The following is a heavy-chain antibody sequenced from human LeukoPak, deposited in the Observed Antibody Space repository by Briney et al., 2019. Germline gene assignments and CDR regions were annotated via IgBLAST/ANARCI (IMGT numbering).Heavy chain of an antibody. V-gene: IGHV4-34*01. J-gene: IGHJ4*02. CDR3: ARAQPSRYYYGSGSLGARFDY. CDR1: GGSFSGYY. Sequence: PSETLSLTCAVYGGSFSGYYWSWIRQPPGKGLEWIGKINHSGSTNYNPSLKSRVTISVDTSKNQFSLKLSSVTAADTAVYYCARAQPSRYYYGSGSLGARFDYWGQGTLVTVSS. D-gene: IGHD3-10*01. CDR2: INHSGST.